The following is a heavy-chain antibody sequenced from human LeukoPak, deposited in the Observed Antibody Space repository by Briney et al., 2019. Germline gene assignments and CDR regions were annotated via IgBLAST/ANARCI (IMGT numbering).Heavy chain of an antibody. V-gene: IGHV3-15*01. CDR2: IKSKTDGGTT. D-gene: IGHD4-23*01. CDR3: TTSQDYGGNSPFDY. Sequence: GGSLRLSCAASGFTFSNAWMSWVRQAPGKGLEWVGRIKSKTDGGTTDYAAPVKGRFTISRDDSKNTLYLQMNSLKTEDTAVYYCTTSQDYGGNSPFDYWGQGTLVTVSS. CDR1: GFTFSNAW. J-gene: IGHJ4*02.